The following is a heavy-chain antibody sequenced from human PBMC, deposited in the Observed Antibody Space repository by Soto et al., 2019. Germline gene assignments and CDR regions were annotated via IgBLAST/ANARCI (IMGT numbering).Heavy chain of an antibody. D-gene: IGHD6-13*01. CDR1: GGSISSYF. J-gene: IGHJ4*02. Sequence: QVQLQESGPGLLKPSETLSLTCTVSGGSISSYFYIWVRQPPGKGLEWSGSVYYTGTTDYNPSLQSRVTISVDPSQTQFSLNLRSVTAADTAVYYCARDLAAVPRAFDYWGRGTLVTVSS. CDR2: VYYTGTT. V-gene: IGHV4-59*01. CDR3: ARDLAAVPRAFDY.